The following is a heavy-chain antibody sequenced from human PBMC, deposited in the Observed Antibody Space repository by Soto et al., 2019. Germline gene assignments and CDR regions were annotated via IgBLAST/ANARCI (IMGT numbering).Heavy chain of an antibody. V-gene: IGHV3-21*01. J-gene: IGHJ4*02. Sequence: EVQLVGSGGGLVKPGGSLRLSCAASGFTFSSYSMNWVRQAPGKGLEWVSSISSSSSYIYYADSVKGRFTISRDNAKNSLYLQMNSLRAEDTAVYYCARALEGDGYNVDYWGQGTLVTVSS. CDR2: ISSSSSYI. CDR1: GFTFSSYS. D-gene: IGHD5-12*01. CDR3: ARALEGDGYNVDY.